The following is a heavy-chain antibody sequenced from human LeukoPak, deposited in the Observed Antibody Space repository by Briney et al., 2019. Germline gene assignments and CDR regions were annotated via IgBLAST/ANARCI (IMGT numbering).Heavy chain of an antibody. CDR3: AKRGVVIRVVLVGFHKEAYYFES. CDR1: GITLSNYG. V-gene: IGHV3-23*01. CDR2: ISGSGGST. Sequence: GGSLRLSCAVSGITLSNYGMSWVRQAPGKGLEWVAGISGSGGSTKYADSVKGRFTISRDNPKNTLFLQMNSLRAEDTAVYFCAKRGVVIRVVLVGFHKEAYYFESWGQGALVTVSS. D-gene: IGHD3/OR15-3a*01. J-gene: IGHJ4*02.